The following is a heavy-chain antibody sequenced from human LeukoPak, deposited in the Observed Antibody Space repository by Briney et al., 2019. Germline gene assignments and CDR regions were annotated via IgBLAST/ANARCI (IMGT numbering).Heavy chain of an antibody. D-gene: IGHD3-22*01. Sequence: PGGSLRLSCAASGFTFSSYAMSWVRQAPGKGREWVSAISGSGGSTYYADSVKGRFTISRDNSKNTLYLQMNSLRAEDTAVYYCAKGGHRVVIISAHFQHWGQGTLVTVSS. CDR3: AKGGHRVVIISAHFQH. J-gene: IGHJ1*01. CDR1: GFTFSSYA. V-gene: IGHV3-23*01. CDR2: ISGSGGST.